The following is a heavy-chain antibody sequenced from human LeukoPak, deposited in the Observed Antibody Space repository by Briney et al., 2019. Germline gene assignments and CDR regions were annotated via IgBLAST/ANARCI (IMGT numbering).Heavy chain of an antibody. CDR1: GGSISSSNW. Sequence: PSGTLSLTCAVSGGSISSSNWWSWVRQPPGKGLEWIGEIYHSGSTNYNPSLSRRVTISVDKSKNQFSLKLSSVTAADTAVYYCAREDSSSSKGAWGQGTLVTVSS. D-gene: IGHD6-6*01. CDR3: AREDSSSSKGA. V-gene: IGHV4-4*02. CDR2: IYHSGST. J-gene: IGHJ5*02.